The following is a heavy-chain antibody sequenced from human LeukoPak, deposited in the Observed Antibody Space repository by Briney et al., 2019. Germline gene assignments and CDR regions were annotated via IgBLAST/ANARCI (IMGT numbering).Heavy chain of an antibody. CDR2: IYPGDSDT. J-gene: IGHJ4*02. D-gene: IGHD6-19*01. CDR1: GYSFTGSW. V-gene: IGHV5-51*01. CDR3: ARQGGYSSGWYPH. Sequence: GESLKISCKGSGYSFTGSWIAWVRQMPGKGLEWMGIIYPGDSDTRYSPSFQGQVTNSADKSISTAYLQWSSLKASDTAMYYWARQGGYSSGWYPHWGQGTLVTVSS.